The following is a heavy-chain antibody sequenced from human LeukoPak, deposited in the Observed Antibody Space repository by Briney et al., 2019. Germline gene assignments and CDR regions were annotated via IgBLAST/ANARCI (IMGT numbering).Heavy chain of an antibody. Sequence: PGGSLRLSCAASGFTFSSYWMHWVRHAPGKGLVWVSRINSDGSSTSYADSVKGRFTISRDNAKNSLYLQMNSLRAEDTAVYYCASCITMIEGDAFDIWGQGTMVTVSS. J-gene: IGHJ3*02. CDR1: GFTFSSYW. D-gene: IGHD3-22*01. V-gene: IGHV3-74*01. CDR2: INSDGSST. CDR3: ASCITMIEGDAFDI.